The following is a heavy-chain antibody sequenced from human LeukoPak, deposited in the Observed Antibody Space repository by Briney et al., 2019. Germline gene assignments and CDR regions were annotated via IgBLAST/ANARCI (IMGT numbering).Heavy chain of an antibody. V-gene: IGHV3-7*01. D-gene: IGHD5-24*01. Sequence: PGGSLRLSCAASGFTFSSYWMSWVRQAPGKGREWVANIKQDGSEKYYVDSVKGRFTISRDNAKNSLYLQINTLRAEDTAVYYCAREGSGRGDGKPFKYWGQGTLVTVSS. CDR1: GFTFSSYW. J-gene: IGHJ4*02. CDR2: IKQDGSEK. CDR3: AREGSGRGDGKPFKY.